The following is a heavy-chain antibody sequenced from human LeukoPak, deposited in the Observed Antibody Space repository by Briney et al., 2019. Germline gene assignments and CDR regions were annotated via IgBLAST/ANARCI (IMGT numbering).Heavy chain of an antibody. J-gene: IGHJ4*02. CDR1: GFTFGRYA. D-gene: IGHD3-22*01. CDR3: AKGYSSMIYFFDY. Sequence: GGSLRLSCAASGFTFGRYAMTWVRQAPGKGLEWVSVISGNGGTTDYADSVKGRFTISRDNSKNTLYLQMNSLRAEDTAVYFCAKGYSSMIYFFDYWGQGTLVTVSS. CDR2: ISGNGGTT. V-gene: IGHV3-23*01.